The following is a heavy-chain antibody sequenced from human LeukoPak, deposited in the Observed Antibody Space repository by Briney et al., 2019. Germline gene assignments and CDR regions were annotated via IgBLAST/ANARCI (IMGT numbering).Heavy chain of an antibody. CDR1: GFTFSSYA. CDR2: ISSSGYST. D-gene: IGHD6-19*01. CDR3: ARTTYASNSSGWYNHFDY. V-gene: IGHV3-23*01. J-gene: IGHJ4*02. Sequence: PGGSLRLSCAASGFTFSSYAMTWVRQAPGKGLEWVSTISSSGYSTYYADSVKGRFTISRDNSKNTLYLQLNSLRAEDTTVYYCARTTYASNSSGWYNHFDYWGQGTLVNVSS.